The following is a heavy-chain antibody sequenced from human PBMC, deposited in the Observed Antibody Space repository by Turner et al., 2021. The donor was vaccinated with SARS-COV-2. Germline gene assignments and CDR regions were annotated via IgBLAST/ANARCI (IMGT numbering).Heavy chain of an antibody. CDR2: ISSSSSYI. CDR3: ARDPGYSGYDYWQNTEFFDY. D-gene: IGHD5-12*01. Sequence: EVQVVESGGGLVKPGGSPRPPCAAPGFTFSSYSMNWVRQAPGKGLEWVSAISSSSSYIYYADSVKGRFTISRDNAKNSLYLQMNSLRAEDTAVYYCARDPGYSGYDYWQNTEFFDYWGQGTLVTVSS. CDR1: GFTFSSYS. J-gene: IGHJ4*02. V-gene: IGHV3-21*01.